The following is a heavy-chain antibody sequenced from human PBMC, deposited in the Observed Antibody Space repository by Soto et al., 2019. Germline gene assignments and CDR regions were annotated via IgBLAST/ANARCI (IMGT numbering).Heavy chain of an antibody. CDR3: ARGISKYSSWYEPHTWFDA. J-gene: IGHJ5*02. V-gene: IGHV4-30-4*01. D-gene: IGHD6-13*01. CDR1: GGPITRPDYY. Sequence: QVQLQESGPGLVKPSQPLSLTCNVSGGPITRPDYYWSWIRQSPGKGLEWIGYLYFNGGTQYNPSLRTPVSMSLDTSKKHFSLKMRSVTAADTAVYYCARGISKYSSWYEPHTWFDAWGQGALVTVSS. CDR2: LYFNGGT.